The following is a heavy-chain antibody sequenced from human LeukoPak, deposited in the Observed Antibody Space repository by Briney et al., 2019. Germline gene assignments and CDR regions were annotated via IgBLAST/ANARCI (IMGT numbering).Heavy chain of an antibody. D-gene: IGHD6-19*01. CDR3: AKDTNGALGYSSGWLPDY. CDR1: GFTFSSYA. J-gene: IGHJ4*02. V-gene: IGHV3-23*01. Sequence: GGSLRLSCAASGFTFSSYAMSWVRQAPGKGLEWVSAISGSGGSTYYADSVKGRFTISRDNSKNTLYLQMNSLRAEDTALYYCAKDTNGALGYSSGWLPDYWGQGILVTVSS. CDR2: ISGSGGST.